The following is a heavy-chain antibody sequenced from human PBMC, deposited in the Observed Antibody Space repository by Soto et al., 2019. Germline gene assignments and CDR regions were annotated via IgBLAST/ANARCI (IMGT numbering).Heavy chain of an antibody. V-gene: IGHV1-2*02. Sequence: ASVKVSCKTSGYTFNDYYVTWVRQAPGKGLEWMGWIFPKTDVTNYAQNFQGRVTMTRDTSISTAYMELSRLSSDGTAVYYCARDRSTTKLVNYYYAMDVWGQGTTVTAP. CDR2: IFPKTDVT. CDR1: GYTFNDYY. CDR3: ARDRSTTKLVNYYYAMDV. J-gene: IGHJ6*02. D-gene: IGHD6-6*01.